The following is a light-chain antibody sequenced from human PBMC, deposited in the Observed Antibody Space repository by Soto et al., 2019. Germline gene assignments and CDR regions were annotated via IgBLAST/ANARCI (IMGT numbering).Light chain of an antibody. Sequence: QSSLTQPASVSGSPGQSITISCTGTSRDVGGYNYVSWHQQHPGKAPKVIITEVSNRPSGVPDRFSGSKSGTSASLAISGLRSEDEADYYCAAWDDSLSGRVFGGGTKLTVL. CDR3: AAWDDSLSGRV. J-gene: IGLJ3*02. CDR2: EVS. V-gene: IGLV2-14*01. CDR1: SRDVGGYNY.